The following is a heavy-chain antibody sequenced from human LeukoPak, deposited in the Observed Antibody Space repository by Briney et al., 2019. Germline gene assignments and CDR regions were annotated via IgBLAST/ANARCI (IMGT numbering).Heavy chain of an antibody. V-gene: IGHV3-53*01. CDR2: LHIGGNT. D-gene: IGHD5-18*01. Sequence: PGGSLRPSCAASGLTVNNNYMNWVRQAPGKGLEWVSALHIGGNTYYADSVRGRFTISRDNSKNTLYLQMNSLRAEDTAIYYCMTAAGYNFGQYWGQGTLVTVSS. J-gene: IGHJ4*02. CDR3: MTAAGYNFGQY. CDR1: GLTVNNNY.